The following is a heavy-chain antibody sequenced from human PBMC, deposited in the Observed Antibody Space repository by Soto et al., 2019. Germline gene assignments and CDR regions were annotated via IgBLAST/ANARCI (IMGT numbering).Heavy chain of an antibody. CDR1: GDSVSSNSAA. J-gene: IGHJ5*02. Sequence: SQTLSLTCAISGDSVSSNSAAWNWIRQSPSRGLEWLGRTYYRSKWYNDYAVSVRSRITINPDTSKNQFSLQLDSVTPEDTAVYFCARGRTMIRGLPFDPRGQGTLVTVSS. CDR2: TYYRSKWYN. CDR3: ARGRTMIRGLPFDP. V-gene: IGHV6-1*01. D-gene: IGHD3-10*01.